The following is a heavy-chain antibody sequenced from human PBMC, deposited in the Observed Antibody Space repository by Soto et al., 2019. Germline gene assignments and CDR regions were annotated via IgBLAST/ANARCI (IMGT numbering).Heavy chain of an antibody. CDR2: INAGNGNT. D-gene: IGHD3-3*01. V-gene: IGHV1-3*01. CDR1: GYTFTSYA. CDR3: ARVDYYDFWSGYYTPRWPSTPIFDY. Sequence: GASVKVSCKASGYTFTSYAMHWVRQAPGQRLEWMGWINAGNGNTKYSQKFQGRVTITRDTSASTAYMELSSLRSEDTAVYYCARVDYYDFWSGYYTPRWPSTPIFDYWGQGTLVTVSS. J-gene: IGHJ4*02.